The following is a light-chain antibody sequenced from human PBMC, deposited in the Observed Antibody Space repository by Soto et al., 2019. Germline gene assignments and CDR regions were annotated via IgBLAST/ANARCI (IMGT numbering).Light chain of an antibody. CDR1: QGIRND. CDR3: LQHNSYPRT. Sequence: DIQMTQSPSSLSASVGDRVTITCRASQGIRNDVGWYQHKAGKAPKRLISAASNLQRGVQSTFSVSESGTEFTLTISSPQAEDVATYYGLQHNSYPRTFGQGTRLEIK. V-gene: IGKV1-17*01. CDR2: AAS. J-gene: IGKJ2*02.